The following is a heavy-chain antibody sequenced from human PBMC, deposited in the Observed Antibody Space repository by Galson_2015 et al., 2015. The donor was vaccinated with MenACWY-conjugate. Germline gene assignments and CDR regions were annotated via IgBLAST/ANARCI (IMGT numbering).Heavy chain of an antibody. Sequence: TLSLTCAVSGGSISSGGYSWSWIRQPPGKGLEWIGYIYHSGSTYYNPSLKSRVTISVDRSKNQFSLKLSSVTAADTAVYYCARGDSSGYGEGWFDPWGQGTLVTVSS. CDR3: ARGDSSGYGEGWFDP. CDR1: GGSISSGGYS. CDR2: IYHSGST. V-gene: IGHV4-30-2*01. D-gene: IGHD3-22*01. J-gene: IGHJ5*02.